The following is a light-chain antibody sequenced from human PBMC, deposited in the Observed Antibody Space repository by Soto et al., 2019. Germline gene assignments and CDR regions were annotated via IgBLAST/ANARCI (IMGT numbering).Light chain of an antibody. Sequence: IQMTQSPSTLSASVGDRVTITCRASESISSWLAWYQQKPGKAPKVLIYKASSLESGVPSRFSGSGSGTEFTLTISSLQPDDFASYYCQQYNDYSPYTFGQGTKLEIK. CDR2: KAS. CDR1: ESISSW. V-gene: IGKV1-5*03. J-gene: IGKJ2*01. CDR3: QQYNDYSPYT.